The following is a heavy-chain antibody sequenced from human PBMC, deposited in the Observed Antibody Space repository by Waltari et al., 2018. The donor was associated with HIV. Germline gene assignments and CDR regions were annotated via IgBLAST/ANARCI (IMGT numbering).Heavy chain of an antibody. CDR1: GFSFSDYY. D-gene: IGHD3-3*01. CDR2: ISSRGKNT. J-gene: IGHJ5*01. CDR3: ARTKYDLWSGSYFDS. V-gene: IGHV3-11*01. Sequence: QVQLVECGGGLVKPGGSLRLSCVASGFSFSDYYMSWIRLAPGEDLGWFSSISSRGKNTHYAVSVQGRITISRDNAKNALYLQMNTLRAEDTAVYYCARTKYDLWSGSYFDSWGQGFLVTVSS.